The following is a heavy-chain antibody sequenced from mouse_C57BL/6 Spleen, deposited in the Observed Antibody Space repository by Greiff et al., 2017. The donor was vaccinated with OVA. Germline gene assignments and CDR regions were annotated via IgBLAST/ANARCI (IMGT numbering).Heavy chain of an antibody. J-gene: IGHJ2*01. CDR3: ARQRVVGYYFDY. D-gene: IGHD1-1*01. Sequence: VQLQQPGAELVKPGASVKLSCKASGYTFTSYWMHWVKQRPGQGLEWIGMIHPNSGSTNYNEKFKSKATLTVDKSSSTAYMQLSSLTSEDSAVYYCARQRVVGYYFDYWGQGTTLTVSS. CDR2: IHPNSGST. CDR1: GYTFTSYW. V-gene: IGHV1-64*01.